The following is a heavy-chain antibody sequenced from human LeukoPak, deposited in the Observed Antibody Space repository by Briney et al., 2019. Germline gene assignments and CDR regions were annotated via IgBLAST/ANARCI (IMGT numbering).Heavy chain of an antibody. D-gene: IGHD5-12*01. CDR3: ARGGVDTVATISYYFDY. CDR2: IYYSGST. J-gene: IGHJ4*02. V-gene: IGHV4-59*08. Sequence: SETLSFTCTVSGGSISSYYWSWIRQPPGKGLEWIGYIYYSGSTNYNPSLKSRVTISVDTSKNQFSLKLSSVTAADTAVYYCARGGVDTVATISYYFDYWGQGTLVTVSS. CDR1: GGSISSYY.